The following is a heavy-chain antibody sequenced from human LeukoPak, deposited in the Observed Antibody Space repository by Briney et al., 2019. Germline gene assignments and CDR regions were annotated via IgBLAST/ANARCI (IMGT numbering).Heavy chain of an antibody. CDR2: IYYSGST. CDR3: ARQGYSSTSDAFDV. D-gene: IGHD5-18*01. Sequence: PSETLSLTCTVSGGSISSYYWSWIRQPPGKGLEWIGYIYYSGSTNYNPSLKSRVTISVDTSRRQFSLNLTSVTAADTAVYYCARQGYSSTSDAFDVWGQGTMVTVS. J-gene: IGHJ3*01. CDR1: GGSISSYY. V-gene: IGHV4-59*08.